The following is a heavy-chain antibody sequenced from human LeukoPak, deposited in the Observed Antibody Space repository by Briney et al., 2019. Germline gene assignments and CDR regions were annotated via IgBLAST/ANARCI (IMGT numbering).Heavy chain of an antibody. Sequence: SETLSLTCTVSGGSISSGSYYWSWIRQPAGKGLEWIGRIYTSGSTNYNPSLKSRVTISVDTSKNQFSLKLSSVTAADTAVYYCARVPGGARYCSSTSRFCGRSYYGMDVWGQGTTVTVSS. CDR3: ARVPGGARYCSSTSRFCGRSYYGMDV. CDR2: IYTSGST. V-gene: IGHV4-61*02. CDR1: GGSISSGSYY. D-gene: IGHD2-2*01. J-gene: IGHJ6*02.